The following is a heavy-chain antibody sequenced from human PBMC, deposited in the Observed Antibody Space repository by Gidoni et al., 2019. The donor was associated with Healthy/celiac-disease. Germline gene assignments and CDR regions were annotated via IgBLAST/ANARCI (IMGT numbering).Heavy chain of an antibody. CDR1: GYTFTGYY. D-gene: IGHD3-22*01. CDR2: INPNSGGT. V-gene: IGHV1-2*02. Sequence: QVQLVQSGAEVKKPGASVKVSCKASGYTFTGYYMHWVRQAPGQGLEWMGWINPNSGGTNYAQKFQGRVTMTRDTSISTAYMERSRLGSDDTAVYYCAREGYYYDSSGYYLGDYWGQGTLVTVSS. CDR3: AREGYYYDSSGYYLGDY. J-gene: IGHJ4*02.